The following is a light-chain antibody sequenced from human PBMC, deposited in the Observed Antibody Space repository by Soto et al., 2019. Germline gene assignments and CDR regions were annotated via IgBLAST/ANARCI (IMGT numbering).Light chain of an antibody. CDR3: QQYKSWPPLT. V-gene: IGKV3-15*01. J-gene: IGKJ4*02. Sequence: EIVMTQSPAPLSVSPGETATLSCRASQSVGSAVAWYQHKPGQAPRLLIVAAAIRATGVPGMFSGGGSGREFTLPISSLQSEDFAVYYCQQYKSWPPLTFGGGTTVEIK. CDR2: AAA. CDR1: QSVGSA.